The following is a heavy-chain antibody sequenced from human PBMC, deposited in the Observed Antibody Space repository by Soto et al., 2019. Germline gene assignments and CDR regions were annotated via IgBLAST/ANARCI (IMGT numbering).Heavy chain of an antibody. CDR1: GFRFEDYA. V-gene: IGHV3-9*01. CDR3: AKDHYGSAIYGSDV. J-gene: IGHJ6*02. D-gene: IGHD3-10*01. CDR2: IAWNSDII. Sequence: EVQLVESGGGLVQPGRSLRLSCAASGFRFEDYAMHWVRQAPGKGLEWVSGIAWNSDIIGYADSVKGRFTISRDNGKNPLYLQMNSLRPEDTCLYYCAKDHYGSAIYGSDVWGQGTTVTFSS.